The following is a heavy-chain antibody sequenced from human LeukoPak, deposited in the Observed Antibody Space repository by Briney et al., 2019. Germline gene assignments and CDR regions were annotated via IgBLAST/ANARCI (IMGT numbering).Heavy chain of an antibody. Sequence: ASVKVSCKASGYTFTSYYMHWVRQAPGQGLEWMGIINPSGGSTSYAQKFQGRVTMTRDTSISTAYMELSRLRSDDTAVYYCARLTGIAVAGTGGGVDYWGQGTLVTVSS. CDR2: INPSGGST. CDR1: GYTFTSYY. J-gene: IGHJ4*02. D-gene: IGHD6-19*01. V-gene: IGHV1-46*01. CDR3: ARLTGIAVAGTGGGVDY.